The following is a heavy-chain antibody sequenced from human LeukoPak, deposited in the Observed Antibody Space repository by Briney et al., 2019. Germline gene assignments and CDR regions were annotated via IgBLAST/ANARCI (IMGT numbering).Heavy chain of an antibody. CDR3: ARMRGGGSYRNFDY. V-gene: IGHV4-30-4*07. CDR1: GGPISCGGYS. J-gene: IGHJ4*02. Sequence: SQTLSLTCAVSGGPISCGGYSWSWIRQPPVKGLEWPGYIYYSGSTNYNPSRKSRLTIFVDPSKNQSSLRLSSVTAADKAVYYCARMRGGGSYRNFDYWGQGTLVTVSS. D-gene: IGHD3-16*02. CDR2: IYYSGST.